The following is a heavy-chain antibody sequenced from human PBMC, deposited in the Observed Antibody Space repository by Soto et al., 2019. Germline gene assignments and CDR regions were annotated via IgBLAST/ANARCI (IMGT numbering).Heavy chain of an antibody. V-gene: IGHV3-23*01. CDR1: GFTFSDYG. Sequence: EVQLLESGGGLVQPGGSLRLSCVASGFTFSDYGMSWVRQAPEKGLEWPSGISGSGDATYYVDSVKGRFTISRDNSRNTLYLQMSGLRGEDSAIYYCAKDQKTMYDLNWFDPWGQGTLVTVSS. J-gene: IGHJ5*02. CDR3: AKDQKTMYDLNWFDP. D-gene: IGHD3-3*01. CDR2: ISGSGDAT.